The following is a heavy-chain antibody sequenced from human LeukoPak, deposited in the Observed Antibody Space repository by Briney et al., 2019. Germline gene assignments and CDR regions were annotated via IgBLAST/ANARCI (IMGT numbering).Heavy chain of an antibody. CDR1: GFTFSGSA. D-gene: IGHD4-17*01. J-gene: IGHJ3*01. CDR3: TRQRGDYGDG. V-gene: IGHV3-73*01. CDR2: IRSKANSYAT. Sequence: GGSLRLSCAASGFTFSGSAMHWVRQASGKGLEWVGRIRSKANSYATAYAASVKGRFTISRDDSKNTAYLQMNSLKTEDTAVYYCTRQRGDYGDGWGQGTMVTVSS.